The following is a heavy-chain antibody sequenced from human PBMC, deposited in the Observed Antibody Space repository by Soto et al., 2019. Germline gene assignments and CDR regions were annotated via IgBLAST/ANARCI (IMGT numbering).Heavy chain of an antibody. Sequence: PGGSLRLSCAASGFTFSDYDMSWIRQAPGKGLEWVSYISSSGSTIYYADSVKGRFTISRDNAKNSLYLQMNSLRAEDTAVYYCARDALRFLEWDLRLYYYYYYMDVWGKGTTVTVSS. CDR2: ISSSGSTI. J-gene: IGHJ6*03. CDR3: ARDALRFLEWDLRLYYYYYYMDV. CDR1: GFTFSDYD. D-gene: IGHD3-3*01. V-gene: IGHV3-11*01.